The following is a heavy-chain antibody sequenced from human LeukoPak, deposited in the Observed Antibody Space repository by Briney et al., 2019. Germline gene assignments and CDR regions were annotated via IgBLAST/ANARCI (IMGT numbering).Heavy chain of an antibody. Sequence: GGSLRLSCAASGFNFNDYGMSWGRQAPGKGLEWVSGINWNGGSTGYADSVKGRFTISRDNAKNSLYLQMNSLRAEDTAFYYCARGSIAIYYYDSSGYFDYWGQGTLVTVSS. CDR3: ARGSIAIYYYDSSGYFDY. CDR2: INWNGGST. D-gene: IGHD3-22*01. V-gene: IGHV3-20*04. CDR1: GFNFNDYG. J-gene: IGHJ4*02.